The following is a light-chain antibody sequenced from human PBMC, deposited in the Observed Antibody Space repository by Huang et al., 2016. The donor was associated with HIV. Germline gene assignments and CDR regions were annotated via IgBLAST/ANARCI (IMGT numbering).Light chain of an antibody. Sequence: ERVLTQSPGTLSVSPGERATLSCRTSQGIGNSLAWYQLKPGQAPRLLIYEAFIRASGNPARFRGGGSEIDFTLTISGLQSEDSAVYYCQQYHEWPRTFGQGTKVEIK. J-gene: IGKJ2*01. V-gene: IGKV3-15*01. CDR1: QGIGNS. CDR2: EAF. CDR3: QQYHEWPRT.